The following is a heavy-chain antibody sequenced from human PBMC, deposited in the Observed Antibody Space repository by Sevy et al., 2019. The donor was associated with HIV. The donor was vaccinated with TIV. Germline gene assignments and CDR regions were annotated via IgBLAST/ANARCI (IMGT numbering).Heavy chain of an antibody. CDR2: ISDSGGST. V-gene: IGHV3-23*01. J-gene: IGHJ4*02. CDR1: GFTFSSYA. Sequence: GSLRLSCAASGFTFSSYAMRWVRQAPGKGLEWVSAISDSGGSTYYADSVKGLFTISRDNSKNTLYLLMNSLRAEDTAVYYCAKGGYYDSSGYLPFDYWGQGTLVTVSS. D-gene: IGHD3-22*01. CDR3: AKGGYYDSSGYLPFDY.